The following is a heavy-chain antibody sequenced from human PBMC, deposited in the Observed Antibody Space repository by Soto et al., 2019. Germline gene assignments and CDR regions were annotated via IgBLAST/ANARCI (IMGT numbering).Heavy chain of an antibody. D-gene: IGHD4-17*01. CDR3: ARVAVTTYYFDY. V-gene: IGHV3-74*01. CDR2: INPDGSRT. CDR1: GFTFTSYW. Sequence: EVQLVESGGDLVQPGGSLRLSCAASGFTFTSYWMHWVRQSPGKGLVWVSRINPDGSRTSYADSVKGRFTISRDNAKNTLDLQMNSLGADDTAVYYCARVAVTTYYFDYWGHGTLVTVSS. J-gene: IGHJ4*01.